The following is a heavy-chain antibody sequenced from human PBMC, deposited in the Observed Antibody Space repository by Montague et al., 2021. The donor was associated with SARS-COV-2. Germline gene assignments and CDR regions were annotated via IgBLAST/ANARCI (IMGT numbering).Heavy chain of an antibody. J-gene: IGHJ4*02. V-gene: IGHV4-59*01. CDR3: ARGSGNSGYALAY. CDR2: IYYSGGANYYPSRGT. D-gene: IGHD5-12*01. CDR1: GDSINNYY. Sequence: SETLSLTCAVSGDSINNYYWSWIRQSPGKGLEYIGYIYYSGGANYYPSRGTNYNPSFESRVAISLDTSKNQFSLNLSPVTTADTAVYYCARGSGNSGYALAYWGQGTLVTVSS.